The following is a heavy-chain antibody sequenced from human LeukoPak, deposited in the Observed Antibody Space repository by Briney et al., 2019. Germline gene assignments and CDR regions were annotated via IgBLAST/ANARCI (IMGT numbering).Heavy chain of an antibody. CDR3: ARTSTGYSSGWHADY. Sequence: ASVKVSCKASGYTFTGYYMHWVRQAPGQGLEWMGWINPNSGGTNYAQKFQGRVTMTRDTSISTAYMELSRLRSDDTAVYYCARTSTGYSSGWHADYWGQGTLVTVSS. CDR2: INPNSGGT. CDR1: GYTFTGYY. V-gene: IGHV1-2*02. D-gene: IGHD6-19*01. J-gene: IGHJ4*02.